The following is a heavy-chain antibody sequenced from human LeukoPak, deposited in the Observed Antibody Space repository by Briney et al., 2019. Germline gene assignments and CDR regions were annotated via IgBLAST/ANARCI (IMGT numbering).Heavy chain of an antibody. CDR1: GYTFTSYG. CDR2: ISAYNGNT. CDR3: ARGARYCSGGSCRFDP. Sequence: ASVKVSCKASGYTFTSYGISWVRQAPGQGLEWMGWISAYNGNTNYAQKLQGRVTMTTDTSTSTAYMELSSLRSEDTAVYYCARGARYCSGGSCRFDPWGQGTLVTVSS. V-gene: IGHV1-18*01. D-gene: IGHD2-15*01. J-gene: IGHJ5*02.